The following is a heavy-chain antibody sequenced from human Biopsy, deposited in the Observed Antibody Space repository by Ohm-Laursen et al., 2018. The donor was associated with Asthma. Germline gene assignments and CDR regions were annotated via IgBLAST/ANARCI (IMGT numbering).Heavy chain of an antibody. D-gene: IGHD3-3*01. J-gene: IGHJ4*02. CDR1: GFTFSSYG. V-gene: IGHV3-30*03. CDR2: ISYDGSNK. CDR3: ASQSSGPDFWSGYYYFDY. Sequence: SLRLSCTASGFTFSSYGMHWVRQAPGKGLEWVAAISYDGSNKYYADSVKGRFTISRDNSKNTLYLQMNSLRAEDTAVYYCASQSSGPDFWSGYYYFDYWGQGPRVTVSS.